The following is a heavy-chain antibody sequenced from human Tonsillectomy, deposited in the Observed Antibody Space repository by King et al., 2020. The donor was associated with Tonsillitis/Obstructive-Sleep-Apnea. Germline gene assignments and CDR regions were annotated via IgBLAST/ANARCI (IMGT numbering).Heavy chain of an antibody. J-gene: IGHJ5*02. CDR3: ARDLNPAKWNWFDP. Sequence: VQLVESGGGLVQPGGSLRLSCVASGFTFSSYTLNWFRQAPGKGLEWLSYISSSSDTIFYADSVKGRFTVSRDNAKNSLFLQMNSLRDEDTAVYYCARDLNPAKWNWFDPWGQGTLVTVSS. V-gene: IGHV3-48*02. D-gene: IGHD2-2*01. CDR1: GFTFSSYT. CDR2: ISSSSDTI.